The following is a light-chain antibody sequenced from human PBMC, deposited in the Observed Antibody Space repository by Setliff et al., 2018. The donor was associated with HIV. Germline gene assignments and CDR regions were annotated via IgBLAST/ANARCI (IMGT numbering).Light chain of an antibody. Sequence: QSVLPQPASVSGSPGQSITISCTGTSFDVGAYYSVSWYQQHPGKAPKLIIYEASKRPSGVPDRFSGSESGNTASLTVSGLQTEDEADYYCSSYAGSNNYVFGTGTKVTVL. CDR1: SFDVGAYYS. CDR2: EAS. V-gene: IGLV2-8*01. CDR3: SSYAGSNNYV. J-gene: IGLJ1*01.